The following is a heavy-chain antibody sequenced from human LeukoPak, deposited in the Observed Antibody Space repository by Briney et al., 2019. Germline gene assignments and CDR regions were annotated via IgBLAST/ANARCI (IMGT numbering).Heavy chain of an antibody. D-gene: IGHD5-12*01. Sequence: GGSLRLSCAASGFTFSSYGMHWVRQAPGKGLEWVAFIRYDGSNKYYADSVKGRFTISRDNSKNTLYLQMNSLRAEDTAVYYCARNEEATRDAFDIWGQGTMVTVSS. CDR2: IRYDGSNK. CDR3: ARNEEATRDAFDI. CDR1: GFTFSSYG. V-gene: IGHV3-30*02. J-gene: IGHJ3*02.